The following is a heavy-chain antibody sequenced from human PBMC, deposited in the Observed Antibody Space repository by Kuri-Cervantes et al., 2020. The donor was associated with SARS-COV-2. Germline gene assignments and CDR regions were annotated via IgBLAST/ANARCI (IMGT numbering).Heavy chain of an antibody. CDR2: IYYSGNT. CDR3: ARQISGYKQGVVDY. Sequence: SETLSLTCTVSGGSISSGDYYWSWIRQPPGKGLEWIGYIYYSGNTYYNPSLKSRVTISVDTSKNQFSLKLSSVTAADTAVYYCARQISGYKQGVVDYWGQGTLVTVSS. J-gene: IGHJ4*02. D-gene: IGHD3-22*01. CDR1: GGSISSGDYY. V-gene: IGHV4-30-4*08.